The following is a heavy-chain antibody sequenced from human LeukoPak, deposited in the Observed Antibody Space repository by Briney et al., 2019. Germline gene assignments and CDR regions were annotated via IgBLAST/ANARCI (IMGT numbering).Heavy chain of an antibody. CDR1: GYTFTGYY. CDR3: ATPAAAADAFDI. Sequence: ASVKVSCKASGYTFTGYYMHWVRQAPGQGLEWMGWINPNSGGTNYAQKFQGRVTMTRDTSISTAYMELSRLRSDDTAVYYCATPAAAADAFDIWGQGTMVTVSS. CDR2: INPNSGGT. D-gene: IGHD6-13*01. J-gene: IGHJ3*02. V-gene: IGHV1-2*02.